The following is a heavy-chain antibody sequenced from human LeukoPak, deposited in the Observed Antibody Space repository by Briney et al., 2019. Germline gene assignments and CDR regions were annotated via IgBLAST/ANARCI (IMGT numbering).Heavy chain of an antibody. Sequence: SETLSLTCAVYGGSFSGHYWSWIRQSPGKGLEWIGEINHSGSTNNNPSLKSRVSISVEMSKNQFSLKLSSVTAADTAVYYCARGGYGSGRGKNWFDPWGQGTLVTVSS. V-gene: IGHV4-34*01. D-gene: IGHD3-10*01. CDR1: GGSFSGHY. CDR2: INHSGST. CDR3: ARGGYGSGRGKNWFDP. J-gene: IGHJ5*02.